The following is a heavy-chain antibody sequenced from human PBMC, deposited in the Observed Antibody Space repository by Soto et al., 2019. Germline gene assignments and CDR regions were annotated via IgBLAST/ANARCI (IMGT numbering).Heavy chain of an antibody. J-gene: IGHJ4*02. CDR2: IYYSGST. CDR3: SRDLLDY. Sequence: SETLSLTCTVSGGSISSDYWSWIRQPPGKGLEWIGYIYYSGSTNYNPSLKSRVTISVDTSKNQFSLKLSSVTAADTAVYYCSRDLLDYWGQGTLVTVSS. CDR1: GGSISSDY. V-gene: IGHV4-59*12.